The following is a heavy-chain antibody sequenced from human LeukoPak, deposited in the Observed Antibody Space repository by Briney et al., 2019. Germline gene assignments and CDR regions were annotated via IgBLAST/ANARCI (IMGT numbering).Heavy chain of an antibody. D-gene: IGHD2-21*02. CDR2: ISGSGGST. CDR1: GFTFSSYA. CDR3: AKVKAYCGGDCQYYFDY. Sequence: PGGSLRLSCAASGFTFSSYAISWVRQAPGKGLEWVSAISGSGGSTYYADSVKGRFTISRDNSKNTLYLQMNSLRAEDTAVYYCAKVKAYCGGDCQYYFDYWGQGTLVTVSS. V-gene: IGHV3-23*01. J-gene: IGHJ4*02.